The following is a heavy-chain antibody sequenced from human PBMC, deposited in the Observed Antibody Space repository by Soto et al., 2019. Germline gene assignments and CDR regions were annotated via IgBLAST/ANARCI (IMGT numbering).Heavy chain of an antibody. CDR3: ATTISLVRMNYDILTGYTTPVDY. CDR2: FDPEDGET. J-gene: IGHJ4*02. D-gene: IGHD3-9*01. V-gene: IGHV1-24*01. CDR1: GYTLTELS. Sequence: ASVKVSCKVSGYTLTELSMHWVRQAPGKGLEWMGGFDPEDGETIYAQKFQGRVTMTEDTSTDTAYMELSSLRSEDTAVYYCATTISLVRMNYDILTGYTTPVDYWGQGTTVTVSS.